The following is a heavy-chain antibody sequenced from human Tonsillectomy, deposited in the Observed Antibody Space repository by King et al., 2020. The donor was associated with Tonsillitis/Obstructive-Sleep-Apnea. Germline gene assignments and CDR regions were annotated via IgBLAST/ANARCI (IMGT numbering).Heavy chain of an antibody. V-gene: IGHV3-23*04. CDR2: ISGGGNST. J-gene: IGHJ6*02. D-gene: IGHD3-3*01. CDR1: GFTFSSYA. CDR3: AKDGAYDFWSGYYYYYGMDV. Sequence: VQLVESGGGLVQPGGSLRLSCAASGFTFSSYAMSWVRQAPGKGLEWVSAISGGGNSTYYADSVKGRFTISRDNSKNTLYLQMNSLRAEDTAVYYCAKDGAYDFWSGYYYYYGMDVWGQGTTVTVSS.